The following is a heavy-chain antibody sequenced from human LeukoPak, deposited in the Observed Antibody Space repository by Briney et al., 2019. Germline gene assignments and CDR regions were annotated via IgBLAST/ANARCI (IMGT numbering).Heavy chain of an antibody. V-gene: IGHV3-30-3*01. D-gene: IGHD3-3*01. J-gene: IGHJ4*02. CDR1: GFTFSTYT. Sequence: GRSLRLSCAASGFTFSTYTLHWVRQAPGKGLEWVAVISYDGSNKYYADSVKGRFTISRDNAKSSLYLQMNSLRAEDTAVYYCASDYDFSSASSGFDYWGQGTLVTVSS. CDR2: ISYDGSNK. CDR3: ASDYDFSSASSGFDY.